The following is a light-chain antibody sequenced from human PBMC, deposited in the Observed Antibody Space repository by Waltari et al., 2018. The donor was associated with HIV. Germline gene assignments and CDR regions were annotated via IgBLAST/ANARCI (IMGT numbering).Light chain of an antibody. CDR3: SSYTSSSTVV. V-gene: IGLV2-14*03. J-gene: IGLJ2*01. Sequence: QSALTQPASVSGSPGQSITISCTGTSSDVGHYNYVSWYQQHPGKAPKLIIYDVSNRPSGVSNRFSGSKSGNTASLTISGLQAEDEADYYCSSYTSSSTVVFGGGTKLTVL. CDR1: SSDVGHYNY. CDR2: DVS.